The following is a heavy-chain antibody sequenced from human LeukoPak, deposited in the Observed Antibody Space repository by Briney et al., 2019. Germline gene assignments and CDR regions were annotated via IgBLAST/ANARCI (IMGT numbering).Heavy chain of an antibody. CDR1: GFPFCSYG. CDR3: SRAMYSFDY. CDR2: ISSSSSSI. J-gene: IGHJ4*02. Sequence: GGSLRLSCVRSGFPFCSYGEKWLRQAPGKGLEWVSYISSSSSSIYYADSVKGRFTISRDNAKNSLYLQMNSLRDEDTAVYSCSRAMYSFDYWGQGTLVTVSS. V-gene: IGHV3-48*02.